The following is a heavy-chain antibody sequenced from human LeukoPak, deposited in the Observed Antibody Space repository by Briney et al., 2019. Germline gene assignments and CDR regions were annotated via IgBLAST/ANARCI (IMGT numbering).Heavy chain of an antibody. D-gene: IGHD5-12*01. V-gene: IGHV1-2*02. Sequence: GASVKVSCKASGYTFTGYYMHWVRQAPGQGLEWMGWINPNSGGTNYAQKFQGRVTMTRDTSISTAYMELSRLRSDDTAVYYCASSDGYDYPCYFDYWGQGTLVTVSS. CDR2: INPNSGGT. CDR1: GYTFTGYY. J-gene: IGHJ4*02. CDR3: ASSDGYDYPCYFDY.